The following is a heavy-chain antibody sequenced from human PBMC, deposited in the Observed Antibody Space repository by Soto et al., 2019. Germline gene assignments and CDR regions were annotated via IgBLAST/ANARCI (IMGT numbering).Heavy chain of an antibody. Sequence: QVQLVESGGGVVQPGRSLRLSCAASGFTFSNYAMYWVRQAPGKGLEWVAVISYDGNNKYYADSVKGRFTISRDNSKITLYLQMNSLRAEDTAVYYCARAGCDGGTCYTLVGLRYGMDVWGQGTKVTVSS. CDR2: ISYDGNNK. V-gene: IGHV3-30-3*01. CDR3: ARAGCDGGTCYTLVGLRYGMDV. D-gene: IGHD2-15*01. CDR1: GFTFSNYA. J-gene: IGHJ6*02.